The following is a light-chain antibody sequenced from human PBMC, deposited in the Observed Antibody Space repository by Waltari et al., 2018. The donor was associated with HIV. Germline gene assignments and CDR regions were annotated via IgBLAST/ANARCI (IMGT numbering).Light chain of an antibody. V-gene: IGLV2-14*01. CDR2: EVS. Sequence: QSALTQPASVSGSPGQSITISCPAASFALYGYNFVSWFQHHPGKAPKVIIYEVSNRPSGVSNRFSGSKSGNTASLTISGLQPEDEAEYFCVSYKSSSSPVFGGGTKLTV. CDR1: SFALYGYNF. CDR3: VSYKSSSSPV. J-gene: IGLJ3*02.